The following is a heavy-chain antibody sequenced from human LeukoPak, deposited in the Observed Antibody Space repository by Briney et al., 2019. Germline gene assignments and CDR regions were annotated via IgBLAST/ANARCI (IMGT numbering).Heavy chain of an antibody. Sequence: KPSETLSLTCTVSGGSISSYYWSWIRQPPGKGLEWIGYIYHSGSTYYNPSLKSRVTISVDRSKNQFSLKLSSVTAADTAVYYCVRGRFHCSSTSCHILFDYWGQGTLVTVSS. D-gene: IGHD2-2*01. CDR2: IYHSGST. J-gene: IGHJ4*02. V-gene: IGHV4-59*12. CDR3: VRGRFHCSSTSCHILFDY. CDR1: GGSISSYY.